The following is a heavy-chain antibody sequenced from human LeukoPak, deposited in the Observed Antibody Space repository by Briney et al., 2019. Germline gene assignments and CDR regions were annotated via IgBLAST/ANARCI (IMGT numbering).Heavy chain of an antibody. CDR3: ARSVGGDHFDY. Sequence: SETLSLTCTVSGGSISSGDYYWSWIRQPPGKGLEWIGYIYYSGSTYYNPSLKSRVTISVDTSKNQFSLKLSSVTAADTAVYYCARSVGGDHFDYWGQGTLVTVSS. J-gene: IGHJ4*02. D-gene: IGHD6-19*01. CDR1: GGSISSGDYY. CDR2: IYYSGST. V-gene: IGHV4-30-4*02.